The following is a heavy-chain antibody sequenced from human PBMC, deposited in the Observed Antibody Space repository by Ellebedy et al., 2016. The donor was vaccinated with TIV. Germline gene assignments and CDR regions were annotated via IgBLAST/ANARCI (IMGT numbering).Heavy chain of an antibody. J-gene: IGHJ6*04. Sequence: ASVKVSCKASGYTFNTSGISWVRHAPGQGLAWMGRIIPILGLPNYAQKFQGRVTITADTSTSTAYMELSSLRSEDTAVYYCASRGVQLGYCSGGICLETYSYYGMDVWGEGTTVTVSS. CDR3: ASRGVQLGYCSGGICLETYSYYGMDV. CDR2: IIPILGLP. D-gene: IGHD2-15*01. V-gene: IGHV1-69*04. CDR1: GYTFNTSG.